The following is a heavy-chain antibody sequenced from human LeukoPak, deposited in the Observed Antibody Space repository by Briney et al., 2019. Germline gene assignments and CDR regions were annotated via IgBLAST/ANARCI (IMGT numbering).Heavy chain of an antibody. CDR1: GFTFSDYY. CDR3: ARGGSGSPCDY. CDR2: IYSGGST. V-gene: IGHV3-66*01. J-gene: IGHJ4*02. Sequence: GGSLRLSCAASGFTFSDYYMSWIRQAPGKGLEWVSVIYSGGSTYYADSVKGRFTISRDNSKNTLYLQMNSLRAEDTAVYYCARGGSGSPCDYWGQGTLVTVSS. D-gene: IGHD1-26*01.